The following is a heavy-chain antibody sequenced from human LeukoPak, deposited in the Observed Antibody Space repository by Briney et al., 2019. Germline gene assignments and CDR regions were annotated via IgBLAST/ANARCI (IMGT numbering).Heavy chain of an antibody. V-gene: IGHV4-59*08. CDR1: GGSISSYY. Sequence: SETLSLTCTVSGGSISSYYWSWIRQPPGKGLEWIGYIYYSGSTNYNPSLKSRVTISVDTSKNQFSLKLSSVTAADTAVYYCARHVEMATINDAFDIWGQGTMVTVSS. D-gene: IGHD5-24*01. CDR3: ARHVEMATINDAFDI. CDR2: IYYSGST. J-gene: IGHJ3*02.